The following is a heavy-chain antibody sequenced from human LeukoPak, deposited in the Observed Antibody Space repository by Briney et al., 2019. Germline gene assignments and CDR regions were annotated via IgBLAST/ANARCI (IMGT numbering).Heavy chain of an antibody. CDR2: IYYSGST. J-gene: IGHJ6*03. CDR3: ARGPEDFWKTNYYYYYYMDV. D-gene: IGHD3-3*01. CDR1: GGSISSYY. Sequence: SETLSLTCTVSGGSISSYYWSWIRQPPGKGLEWIGYIYYSGSTNYNPSLKSRVTISVDTSKNQFSLKLSSVTAADTAVYYCARGPEDFWKTNYYYYYYMDVCGKGTTVTVSS. V-gene: IGHV4-59*01.